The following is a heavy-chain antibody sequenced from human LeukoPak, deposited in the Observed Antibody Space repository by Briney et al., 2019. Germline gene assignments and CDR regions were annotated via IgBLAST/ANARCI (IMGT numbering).Heavy chain of an antibody. D-gene: IGHD3-9*01. CDR2: IYTSGST. V-gene: IGHV4-4*09. J-gene: IGHJ3*02. CDR1: GGSISSYY. Sequence: SETLSLTCTVSGGSISSYYWSWIRQPPGKGLEWIGYIYTSGSTNYNPSLKSQVTISVDTSKNQFSLKLSSVTAADTAVYYCARGDILTGYSQPAFDIWGQGTMVTVSS. CDR3: ARGDILTGYSQPAFDI.